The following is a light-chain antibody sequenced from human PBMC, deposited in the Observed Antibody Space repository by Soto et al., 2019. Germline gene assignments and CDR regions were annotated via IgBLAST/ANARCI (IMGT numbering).Light chain of an antibody. CDR3: AAWDHSLNGVV. J-gene: IGLJ2*01. V-gene: IGLV1-44*01. Sequence: QTVVTQPPSASGTPGQTIAISCSGGSSNIGSHTVNWYQQLPGTAPRLLIYSNTQRPSGVPDRFSGSKSGTSASLAISGLQSEYEGDYYYAAWDHSLNGVVFGGGTQLTVL. CDR1: SSNIGSHT. CDR2: SNT.